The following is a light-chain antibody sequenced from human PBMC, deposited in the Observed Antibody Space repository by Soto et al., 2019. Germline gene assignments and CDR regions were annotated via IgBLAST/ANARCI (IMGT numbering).Light chain of an antibody. CDR1: QTIAIY. V-gene: IGKV1-39*02. CDR2: EAS. Sequence: SQSTKPYSFLSACLGDTVTTTCRASQTIAIYLNWYQQKPGKAPNLLIYEASSLYSGVPSRFSGSGSGTDFTLTIRGLQPEDFAAYYCQQLRSYPSTFGGGTKVDI. J-gene: IGKJ4*01. CDR3: QQLRSYPST.